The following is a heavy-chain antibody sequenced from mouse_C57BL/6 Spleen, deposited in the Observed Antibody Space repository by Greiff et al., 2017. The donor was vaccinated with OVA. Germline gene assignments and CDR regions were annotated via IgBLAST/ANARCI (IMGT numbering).Heavy chain of an antibody. CDR1: GYTFTSYW. V-gene: IGHV1-55*01. CDR3: ARGTTMVTKKGFAY. J-gene: IGHJ3*01. Sequence: QVQLQQPGAELVKPGASVKMSCKASGYTFTSYWITWVKQRPGQGLEWIGDIYPGSGSTNYNEKFKSKATLTLDTSSSTAYMQLSSLTSEDSAVYYCARGTTMVTKKGFAYWGQGTLVTVSA. D-gene: IGHD2-2*01. CDR2: IYPGSGST.